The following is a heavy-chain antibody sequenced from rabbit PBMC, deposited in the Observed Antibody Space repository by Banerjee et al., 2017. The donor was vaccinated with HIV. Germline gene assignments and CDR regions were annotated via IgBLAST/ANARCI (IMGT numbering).Heavy chain of an antibody. J-gene: IGHJ4*01. V-gene: IGHV1S45*01. D-gene: IGHD4-1*01. CDR3: ARDLAGVIGWNFDL. Sequence: QQQLEESGGGLVKPGGTLTLTCTASGFTLSSYYYMCRVRQAPGKGPEWIACIFGGSAYYASWVKGRFTISRTSSTTVALQMTSLTAADTATYFCARDLAGVIGWNFDLWCPGTLVTVS. CDR2: IFGGSA. CDR1: GFTLSSYYY.